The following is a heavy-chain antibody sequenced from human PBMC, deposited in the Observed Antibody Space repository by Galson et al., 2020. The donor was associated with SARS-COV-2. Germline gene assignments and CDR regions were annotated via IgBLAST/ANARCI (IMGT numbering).Heavy chain of an antibody. J-gene: IGHJ5*02. D-gene: IGHD1-26*01. V-gene: IGHV4-38-2*01. CDR3: ARLRFIVGATRGGNWFDP. CDR2: IYHSGST. CDR1: GYSISSGYY. Sequence: SETLSLTCAVSGYSISSGYYWGWIRQPPGKGLEWIGSIYHSGSTYYNPSLKSRVTISVDTSKNQFSLKLSSVTAADTAVYYCARLRFIVGATRGGNWFDPWGQGTLVTVSS.